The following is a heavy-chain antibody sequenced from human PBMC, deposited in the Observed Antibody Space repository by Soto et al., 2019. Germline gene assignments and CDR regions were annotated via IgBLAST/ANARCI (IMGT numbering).Heavy chain of an antibody. Sequence: ASGKVSCKASSYTFTSYGISWVRQSPGQGLEWMGWISAYNGNTNYAQKLQGRVTMTTDTSTSTAYMELRSLRSDDTAVYYCARAPGPGDWFDPWGQGTLVTVSS. CDR2: ISAYNGNT. J-gene: IGHJ5*02. V-gene: IGHV1-18*01. CDR3: ARAPGPGDWFDP. CDR1: SYTFTSYG.